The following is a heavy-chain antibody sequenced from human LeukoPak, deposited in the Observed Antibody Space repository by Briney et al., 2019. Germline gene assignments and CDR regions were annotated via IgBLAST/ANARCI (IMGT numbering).Heavy chain of an antibody. D-gene: IGHD3-22*01. CDR1: GFTFSSYA. Sequence: GGSLRLSCAASGFTFSSYAMSWVRQAPGKGLEWVSAISGSGGSTYYADSVKGRFTISRDNSKNTLYLQMNSLRAEDTAVYYCARGGEVYDSSGYYDYWGQGTLVTVSS. CDR2: ISGSGGST. V-gene: IGHV3-23*01. J-gene: IGHJ4*02. CDR3: ARGGEVYDSSGYYDY.